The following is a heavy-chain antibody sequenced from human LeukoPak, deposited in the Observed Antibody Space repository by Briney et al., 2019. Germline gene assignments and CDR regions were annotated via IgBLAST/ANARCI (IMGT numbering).Heavy chain of an antibody. V-gene: IGHV3-21*06. Sequence: GGSLRLSCAASGFTFSSYGMHWVRQAPGKGLEWVSSISSSSSYIYYADSVKGRFTISRDNAENSLYLQMNSLRAEDTAVYYCARGLDNYGYKFDYWGQGTLVTVSS. CDR3: ARGLDNYGYKFDY. D-gene: IGHD5-18*01. J-gene: IGHJ4*02. CDR2: ISSSSSYI. CDR1: GFTFSSYG.